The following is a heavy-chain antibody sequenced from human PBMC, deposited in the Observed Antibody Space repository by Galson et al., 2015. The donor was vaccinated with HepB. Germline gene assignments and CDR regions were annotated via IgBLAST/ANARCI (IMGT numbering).Heavy chain of an antibody. J-gene: IGHJ4*02. V-gene: IGHV1-2*02. Sequence: SVKVSCKASGYTFTGYYMHWVRQAPGQGLEWMGWINPNSGGTNYAQKFQGRVTMTRDTSISTAYMELSRLRSDDTAVYYCARDLAMIVVVIKGGLGYWGQGTLVTVSS. CDR1: GYTFTGYY. CDR3: ARDLAMIVVVIKGGLGY. CDR2: INPNSGGT. D-gene: IGHD3-22*01.